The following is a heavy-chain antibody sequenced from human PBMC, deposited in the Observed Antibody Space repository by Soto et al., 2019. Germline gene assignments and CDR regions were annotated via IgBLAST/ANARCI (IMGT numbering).Heavy chain of an antibody. Sequence: EVQLVETGGGLIQPGGSLRLSCAASGFTVSSNYMSWVRQAPGKGLEWVSSISSSSSYMYYGDSLKGRFTISRDNAKNPLYLQMNSLRAEDTAVYYCARELEGGSDPFDYCGQGTLVTVSS. D-gene: IGHD1-26*01. CDR1: GFTVSSNY. CDR3: ARELEGGSDPFDY. J-gene: IGHJ4*02. V-gene: IGHV3-21*01. CDR2: ISSSSSYM.